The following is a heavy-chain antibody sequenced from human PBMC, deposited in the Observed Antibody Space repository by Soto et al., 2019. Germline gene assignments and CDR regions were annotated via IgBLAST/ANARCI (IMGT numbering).Heavy chain of an antibody. CDR3: TRQYYDFWSGYYTGPDNWFDP. D-gene: IGHD3-3*01. Sequence: EVQLVESGGGLVQPGGSPKLSCAASGFTFSGSAMHWVRQASGKGLEWVGRIRSKANSYATAYAASVKGRFTISRDDSKNTAYLQMNSLKTEDTAVYYRTRQYYDFWSGYYTGPDNWFDPWGQGTLVTVSS. V-gene: IGHV3-73*02. CDR1: GFTFSGSA. J-gene: IGHJ5*02. CDR2: IRSKANSYAT.